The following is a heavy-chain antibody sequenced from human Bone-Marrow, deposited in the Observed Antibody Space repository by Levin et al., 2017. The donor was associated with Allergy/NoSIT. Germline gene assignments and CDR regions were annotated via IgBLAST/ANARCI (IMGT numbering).Heavy chain of an antibody. CDR3: AGYDTSGYHSPFDY. CDR2: ISGSGSNT. J-gene: IGHJ4*02. V-gene: IGHV3-23*01. Sequence: QAGGSLRLSCAASGLIFSNYAMNWVRQAPGKGLEWVSQISGSGSNTHYADPVRGRFTFSRDNSNNTVYLQMNSLRADDTAVYYCAGYDTSGYHSPFDYWGQGTLVTVSS. D-gene: IGHD3-22*01. CDR1: GLIFSNYA.